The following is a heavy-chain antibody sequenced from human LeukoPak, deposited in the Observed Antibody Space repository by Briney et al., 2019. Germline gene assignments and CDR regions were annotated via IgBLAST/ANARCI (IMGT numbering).Heavy chain of an antibody. V-gene: IGHV3-21*01. D-gene: IGHD1-26*01. CDR2: IDRSGDYI. CDR3: ARDDGGSYLSGELDY. CDR1: GFTFSSYS. J-gene: IGHJ4*02. Sequence: GGSLRLSCAASGFTFSSYSMNWVRQAPGKGLEWVSSIDRSGDYIYYADSVRGRFTISRDNAKNSVDLQMNSLRAEDTAVYYCARDDGGSYLSGELDYWGQGTLVTVSS.